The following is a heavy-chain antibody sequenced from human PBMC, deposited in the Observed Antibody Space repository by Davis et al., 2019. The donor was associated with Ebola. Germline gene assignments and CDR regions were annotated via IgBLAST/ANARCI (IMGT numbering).Heavy chain of an antibody. Sequence: SQTLSLTYAVYGGSFGSYYWSWIRQAPGKGLEWIGELNRRGSTNNNPSLTSRVSMTVDTSKNQLSLKLSHVTAADTAVYYCARSLLRFLEGPDTWGQGTLVTVSS. CDR2: LNRRGST. D-gene: IGHD3-3*01. V-gene: IGHV4-34*01. J-gene: IGHJ5*02. CDR3: ARSLLRFLEGPDT. CDR1: GGSFGSYY.